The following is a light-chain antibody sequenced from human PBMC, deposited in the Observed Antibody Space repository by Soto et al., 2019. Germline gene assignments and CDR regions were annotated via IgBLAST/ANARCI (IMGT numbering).Light chain of an antibody. V-gene: IGKV1-12*01. CDR1: QGITSW. Sequence: DIQMTQSPSSVSASVGDRVTITCRASQGITSWLAWYQQKQGKAPKLLIYRASNLQSGVSSRFIGSGAGTDFTLTTSGLQPADFATYYCQQTNPCPLSYGGGTKVEIK. J-gene: IGKJ4*01. CDR2: RAS. CDR3: QQTNPCPLS.